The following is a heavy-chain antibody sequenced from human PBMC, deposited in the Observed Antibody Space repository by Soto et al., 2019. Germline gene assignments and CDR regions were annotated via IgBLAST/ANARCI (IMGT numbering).Heavy chain of an antibody. J-gene: IGHJ6*02. CDR1: GGTFSSYA. Sequence: QVQLVQSGAEVKKPGSSVKVSCKASGGTFSSYAISWVRQAPGQGLEWMGGIIPIFGTANYAQKFQGRVTITADESTSTAYMELSSLRSEDTAVYYCARDSDNPLGSYYYGMDVWGQGTTVTVSS. CDR2: IIPIFGTA. CDR3: ARDSDNPLGSYYYGMDV. D-gene: IGHD1-20*01. V-gene: IGHV1-69*12.